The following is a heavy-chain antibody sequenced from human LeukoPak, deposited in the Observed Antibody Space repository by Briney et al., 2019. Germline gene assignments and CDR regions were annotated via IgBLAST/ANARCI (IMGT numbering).Heavy chain of an antibody. Sequence: SETLSLTCAVFGGFISSFNWWSWVRQPPGKGLEWIGEISHTGSTNYNPSLKSRVTISVDKSNNQFTLKLSSVTAADTAVYYCVRDDPVMVQSWGQGTLVTVSS. V-gene: IGHV4-4*02. CDR1: GGFISSFNW. J-gene: IGHJ4*02. CDR3: VRDDPVMVQS. D-gene: IGHD3-22*01. CDR2: ISHTGST.